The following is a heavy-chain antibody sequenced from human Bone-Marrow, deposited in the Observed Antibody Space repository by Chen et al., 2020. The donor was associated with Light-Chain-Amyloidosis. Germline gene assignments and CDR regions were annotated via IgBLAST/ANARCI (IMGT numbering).Heavy chain of an antibody. V-gene: IGHV3-23*01. CDR1: GFTFSIHA. Sequence: EVQLLESVGGLVQPGGFLRLSCAASGFTFSIHAMSWVRQAPGKGLEWVSAISGSGGSTYYADSVKGRFTISRDNSKNTLYLQMNSLRAEDTAVYYCAKEGSIVGAPSDYWGQGTLVTVSS. CDR2: ISGSGGST. CDR3: AKEGSIVGAPSDY. D-gene: IGHD1-26*01. J-gene: IGHJ4*02.